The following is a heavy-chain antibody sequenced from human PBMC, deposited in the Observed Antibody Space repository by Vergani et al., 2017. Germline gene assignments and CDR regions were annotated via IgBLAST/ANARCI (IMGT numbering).Heavy chain of an antibody. CDR3: ARDLFYYDSSVYYSGFFDY. D-gene: IGHD3-22*01. Sequence: EVQLVESGGGLVKPGGSLRLSCAASGFTFSSYSMNWVRQAPGKGLEWVSSISSSSSYIYYADSVKGRFTISSDNAKNSLYLQMNSLRAEDTAVYYCARDLFYYDSSVYYSGFFDYWGQGTLVTVSS. J-gene: IGHJ4*02. V-gene: IGHV3-21*01. CDR1: GFTFSSYS. CDR2: ISSSSSYI.